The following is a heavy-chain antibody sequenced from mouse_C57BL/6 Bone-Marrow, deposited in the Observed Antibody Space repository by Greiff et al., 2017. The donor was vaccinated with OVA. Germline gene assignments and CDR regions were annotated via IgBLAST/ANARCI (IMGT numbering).Heavy chain of an antibody. J-gene: IGHJ4*01. D-gene: IGHD1-1*01. V-gene: IGHV5-4*03. CDR3: ASPYYGSSYYYAMDY. CDR2: ISDGGSYT. Sequence: EVMLVESGGGLVKPGGSLKLSCAASGFTFSSYAMSWVRQTPEKRLEWVATISDGGSYTYYPDNVKGRFTISRDNAKNNLYLQMSHLKSEDTAMYYCASPYYGSSYYYAMDYWGQGTSVTVSS. CDR1: GFTFSSYA.